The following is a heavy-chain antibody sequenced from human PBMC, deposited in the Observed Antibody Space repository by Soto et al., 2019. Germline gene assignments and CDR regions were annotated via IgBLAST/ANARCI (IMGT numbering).Heavy chain of an antibody. CDR1: GGSISSGPYS. D-gene: IGHD2-2*01. Sequence: QLQLQESGPGLVKPSETLSLTCTVSGGSISSGPYSWGWIRQPPGEGLEWIGTFHYSENTYYNPSLESRCTISVDTSKNQFSLKVTSVTVADTAIYYCARLGGYCSTTSCYGFYGMDVWGQGTTVIVSS. CDR3: ARLGGYCSTTSCYGFYGMDV. V-gene: IGHV4-39*01. CDR2: FHYSENT. J-gene: IGHJ6*02.